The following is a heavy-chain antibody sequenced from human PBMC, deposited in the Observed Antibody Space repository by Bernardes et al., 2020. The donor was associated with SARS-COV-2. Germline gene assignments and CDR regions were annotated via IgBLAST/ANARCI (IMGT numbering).Heavy chain of an antibody. D-gene: IGHD2-21*01. Sequence: SETLSPTCTVSGGSISSTNYYWGWNRQAPGKGLECIGSTYSSGSSYHNPSRQSPVSESVDTSKNPFSLRLSFVPAADTAVSYCPGSSCGIDCYIGGLRSWDYGMDVWNHGAKVTDTS. CDR2: TYSSGSS. CDR1: GGSISSTNYY. J-gene: IGHJ6*02. CDR3: PGSSCGIDCYIGGLRSWDYGMDV. V-gene: IGHV4-39*01.